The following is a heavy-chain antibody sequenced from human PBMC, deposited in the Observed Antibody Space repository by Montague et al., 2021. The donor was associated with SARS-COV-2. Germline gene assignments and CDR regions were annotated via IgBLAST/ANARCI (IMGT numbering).Heavy chain of an antibody. CDR2: IYYSGST. CDR3: ARHLRVTTVTSHMYHYAMDV. CDR1: GDSISNYS. J-gene: IGHJ6*02. V-gene: IGHV4-59*08. D-gene: IGHD4-11*01. Sequence: TLSLTCSVSGDSISNYSWSWLRQSPGKGLEWIGYIYYSGSTNYNPSLTSRVTISVDTSKNQVSLKLTSVTAADTAVYYCARHLRVTTVTSHMYHYAMDVWGQGTTVTVSS.